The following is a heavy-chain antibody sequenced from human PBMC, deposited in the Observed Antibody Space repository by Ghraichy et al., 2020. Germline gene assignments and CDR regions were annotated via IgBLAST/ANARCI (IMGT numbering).Heavy chain of an antibody. CDR3: ARAPHYDFWSGFKQYFDY. J-gene: IGHJ4*02. CDR1: GDSVSSNSAA. CDR2: TYYRSKWYN. Sequence: SQTLSLTCSISGDSVSSNSAAWNWIRQSPSRGLEWLGRTYYRSKWYNDYAVSVKSRITINPDTSKNQFSLQLNSVTPEDTAVYYCARAPHYDFWSGFKQYFDYWGQGTLVTVSS. V-gene: IGHV6-1*01. D-gene: IGHD3-3*01.